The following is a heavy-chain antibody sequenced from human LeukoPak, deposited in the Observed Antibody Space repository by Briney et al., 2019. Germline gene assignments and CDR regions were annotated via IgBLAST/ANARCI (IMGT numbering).Heavy chain of an antibody. CDR1: GFTFDDYG. CDR3: AKESIYYDSSGYYHGGLDY. CDR2: INWNGGST. D-gene: IGHD3-22*01. Sequence: GGSLRLSCAASGFTFDDYGMSWVRQAPGKGLEWVSGINWNGGSTGYADSVKGRFTISRDNAKNSLYLQMNSLRAEDTAVYYCAKESIYYDSSGYYHGGLDYWGQGTLVTVSS. J-gene: IGHJ4*02. V-gene: IGHV3-20*04.